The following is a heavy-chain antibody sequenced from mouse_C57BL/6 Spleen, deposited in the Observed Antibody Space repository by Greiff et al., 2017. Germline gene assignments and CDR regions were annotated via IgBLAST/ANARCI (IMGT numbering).Heavy chain of an antibody. J-gene: IGHJ3*01. V-gene: IGHV1-64*01. CDR1: GYTFTSYW. Sequence: VKVVESGAELVKPGASVKLSCKASGYTFTSYWMHWVKQRPGQGLEWIGMIHPNSGSTNYNEKFKSKATLTVDKSSSTAYMQLSSLTSEDSAVYYCARVNYGAYWGQGTLVTVSA. CDR3: ARVNYGAY. CDR2: IHPNSGST. D-gene: IGHD1-1*01.